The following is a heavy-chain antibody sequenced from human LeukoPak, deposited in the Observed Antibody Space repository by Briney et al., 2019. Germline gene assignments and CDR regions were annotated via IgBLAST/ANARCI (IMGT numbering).Heavy chain of an antibody. Sequence: SETLSLTCTVSGGSISSSSYYWGWIRQPPGKGLEWIGYIYYSGSTNYNPSLKSRVTISVDTSKNQFSLKLSSVTAADTAVYYCARVKIPRGYYFDYWGQGTLVTVSS. CDR3: ARVKIPRGYYFDY. CDR1: GGSISSSSYY. V-gene: IGHV4-61*05. CDR2: IYYSGST. J-gene: IGHJ4*02.